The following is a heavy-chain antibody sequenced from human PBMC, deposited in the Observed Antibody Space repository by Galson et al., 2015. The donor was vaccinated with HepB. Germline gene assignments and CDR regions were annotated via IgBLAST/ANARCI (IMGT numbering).Heavy chain of an antibody. J-gene: IGHJ4*02. Sequence: SLRLSCAASGITFNTYSMNWVRQAPGKGLEWVASISSSSSYIYYADSVKGRFTISRDNARNSLYLQMNSLRDEDTAVYNCATVEILVVRGGLRTRSYFDYWGRGTLVTVSS. CDR2: ISSSSSYI. D-gene: IGHD3-10*01. CDR3: ATVEILVVRGGLRTRSYFDY. CDR1: GITFNTYS. V-gene: IGHV3-21*01.